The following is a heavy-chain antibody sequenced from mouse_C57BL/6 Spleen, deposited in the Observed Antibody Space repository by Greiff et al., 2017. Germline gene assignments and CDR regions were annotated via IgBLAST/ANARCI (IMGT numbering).Heavy chain of an antibody. J-gene: IGHJ1*03. CDR3: ARRGYDRWYFDV. CDR2: IYPGDGDT. CDR1: GYAFSSYW. V-gene: IGHV1-80*01. Sequence: QVQLKESGAELVKPGASVKISCKASGYAFSSYWLNWVKQRPGKGLEWIGQIYPGDGDTNYNGKFKGKATLTADKSSSTAYMQLSSLTSEDSAVYFCARRGYDRWYFDVWGTGTTVTVSS. D-gene: IGHD2-2*01.